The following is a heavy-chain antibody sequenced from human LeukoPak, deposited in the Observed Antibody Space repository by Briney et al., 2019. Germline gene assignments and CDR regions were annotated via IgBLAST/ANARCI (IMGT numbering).Heavy chain of an antibody. CDR3: ARVAEKQLVLGWFDP. CDR1: GFTFSSYA. Sequence: GGSLRLSCAASGFTFSSYAMNWVRQAPGKGLEWVSSISSSSTYIYHADSLKGRFTISRDNAKNSLYLQMNSLRAEDTAVYYCARVAEKQLVLGWFDPWGQGTLVTVSS. V-gene: IGHV3-21*06. D-gene: IGHD6-13*01. CDR2: ISSSSTYI. J-gene: IGHJ5*02.